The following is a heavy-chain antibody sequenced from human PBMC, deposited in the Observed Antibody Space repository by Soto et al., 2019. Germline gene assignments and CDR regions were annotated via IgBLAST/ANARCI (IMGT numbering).Heavy chain of an antibody. D-gene: IGHD2-2*01. V-gene: IGHV4-59*01. Sequence: SETLSLTFTDSGGSISSYHWSWIRQPPGKVLEWIGYIDYSGSTIYNPSRKSRVTIPVDTSKNQFSLKLSSVTAADTAVYYCARNACSSASCHPYFDYWGQGTLVTVSS. J-gene: IGHJ4*02. CDR3: ARNACSSASCHPYFDY. CDR1: GGSISSYH. CDR2: IDYSGST.